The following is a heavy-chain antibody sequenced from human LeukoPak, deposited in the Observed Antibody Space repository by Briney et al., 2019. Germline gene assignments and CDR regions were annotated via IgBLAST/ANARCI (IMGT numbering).Heavy chain of an antibody. D-gene: IGHD3-22*01. CDR1: GFTFSTYW. Sequence: GGSLRLSCAASGFTFSTYWMSWVRQAPGKGLEWVVNIKEDGSEKYYGDSVKGRFTISRDNAKNSLYLEMNSLRVEDTAMYYCARDSSGYQWGQGTLVTVSS. J-gene: IGHJ4*02. CDR3: ARDSSGYQ. CDR2: IKEDGSEK. V-gene: IGHV3-7*01.